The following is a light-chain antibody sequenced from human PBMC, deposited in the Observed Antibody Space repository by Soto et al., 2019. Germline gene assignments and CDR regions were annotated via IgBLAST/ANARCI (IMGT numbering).Light chain of an antibody. Sequence: DIQLTQSPSSLSASVGDRLTITCRASQSITTSLNWYQQTPGKAPKVLIFGASNFQSGVPSRFSGSGSGTDFTLTITSLQPEDFATYYCQQSFTFPRTFGQGTRVDIQ. CDR2: GAS. J-gene: IGKJ1*01. CDR3: QQSFTFPRT. V-gene: IGKV1-39*01. CDR1: QSITTS.